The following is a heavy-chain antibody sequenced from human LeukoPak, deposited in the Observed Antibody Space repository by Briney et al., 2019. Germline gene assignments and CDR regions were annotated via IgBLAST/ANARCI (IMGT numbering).Heavy chain of an antibody. J-gene: IGHJ4*02. D-gene: IGHD3-16*01. CDR3: AYLLGDY. CDR1: GFTFSSYG. Sequence: QPGRSLRLSCAASGFTFSSYGMHWVRQAPGKGLEWVAVISYDGSNKYYADSVKGRFTISRDNSKNTLYLQMNSLRAEDTAVYYCAYLLGDYWGQGTLVTVSS. V-gene: IGHV3-30*03. CDR2: ISYDGSNK.